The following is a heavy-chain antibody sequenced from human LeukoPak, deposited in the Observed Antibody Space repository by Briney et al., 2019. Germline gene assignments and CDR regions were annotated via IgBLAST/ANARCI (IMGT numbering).Heavy chain of an antibody. CDR2: IKQDGSEK. D-gene: IGHD3-22*01. Sequence: PGGSLRLSCAASGFTFSSYWMSWVRQAPGKGLEWVANIKQDGSEKYYVDSVKGRFTISRDNAKNSLYLQMNSLRAEDTAVYYCARDGRITMIVVANDYWGQGTLVTVSS. CDR1: GFTFSSYW. J-gene: IGHJ4*02. V-gene: IGHV3-7*01. CDR3: ARDGRITMIVVANDY.